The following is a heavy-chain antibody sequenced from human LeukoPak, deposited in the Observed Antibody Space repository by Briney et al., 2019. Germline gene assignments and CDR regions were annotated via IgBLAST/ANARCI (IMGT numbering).Heavy chain of an antibody. CDR1: GGSFSGYY. Sequence: SETLSLTCAVYGGSFSGYYWSWIRQPPGKGLECIGEINHGGSTNYNPSLKSRVTISVDTSKNQFSLKLSSVTAADTAVYYCATENIVVVPAAAYNWFDPWGQGTLVTVSS. CDR3: ATENIVVVPAAAYNWFDP. V-gene: IGHV4-34*01. CDR2: INHGGST. J-gene: IGHJ5*02. D-gene: IGHD2-2*01.